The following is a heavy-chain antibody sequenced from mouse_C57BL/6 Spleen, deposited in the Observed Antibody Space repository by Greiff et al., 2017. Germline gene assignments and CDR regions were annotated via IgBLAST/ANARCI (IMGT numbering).Heavy chain of an antibody. CDR3: ATRGSLLDY. CDR1: GFTFSDYG. J-gene: IGHJ4*01. V-gene: IGHV5-17*01. CDR2: ISSGSSTI. Sequence: EVKLMESGGGLVKPGGSLKLSCAASGFTFSDYGMHWVRQAPEKGLEWVAYISSGSSTIYYADTVKGRFAISRDNAKTTLFLQMTSLRSEDTAMYYCATRGSLLDYWGQGTSVTVSS.